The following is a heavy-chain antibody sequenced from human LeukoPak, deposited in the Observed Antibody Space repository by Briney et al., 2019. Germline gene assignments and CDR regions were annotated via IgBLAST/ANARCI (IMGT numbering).Heavy chain of an antibody. Sequence: PGGSLRLCCAASGFTFSDYYMSWIRQATGKGLEWVSYISSSGSTICYADSVKGRFTISRDNAKNSLYLQMNSLRAEDTAVYYCASSYCSSTSCSASFDYWGQGTLVTVSS. CDR2: ISSSGSTI. V-gene: IGHV3-11*01. D-gene: IGHD2-2*01. CDR3: ASSYCSSTSCSASFDY. J-gene: IGHJ4*02. CDR1: GFTFSDYY.